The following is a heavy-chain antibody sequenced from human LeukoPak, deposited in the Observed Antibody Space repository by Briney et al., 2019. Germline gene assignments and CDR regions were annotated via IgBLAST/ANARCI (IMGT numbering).Heavy chain of an antibody. V-gene: IGHV1-18*01. CDR2: VSAYNGNT. Sequence: ASVKVSCKASGYTFTSYGISWVRQAPGQGLEWMGWVSAYNGNTNYAQKLQGRVTMTTDTSTSTAYMELRSLRSDDTAVYYCARDTGYGGYAGGFDYWGQGTLVTVSS. D-gene: IGHD5-12*01. CDR3: ARDTGYGGYAGGFDY. CDR1: GYTFTSYG. J-gene: IGHJ4*02.